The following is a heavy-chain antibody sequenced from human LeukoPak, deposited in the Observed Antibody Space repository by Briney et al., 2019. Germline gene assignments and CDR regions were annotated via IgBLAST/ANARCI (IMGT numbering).Heavy chain of an antibody. V-gene: IGHV3-7*01. D-gene: IGHD6-13*01. CDR2: IKQDGSEK. CDR1: GFTFSSYW. CDR3: ARGPRYSSSWGPNYYYMDV. J-gene: IGHJ6*03. Sequence: PGGSLRLSCAASGFTFSSYWMSWVRQAPGKGLEWVANIKQDGSEKYYVDSVKGRFTISRDNAKNSLYLQMNSLRAEDTAVYYCARGPRYSSSWGPNYYYMDVWGKGTTVTVSS.